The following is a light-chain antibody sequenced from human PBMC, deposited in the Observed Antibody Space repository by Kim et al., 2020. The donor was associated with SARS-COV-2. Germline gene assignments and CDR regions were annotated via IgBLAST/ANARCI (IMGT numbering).Light chain of an antibody. CDR1: SSNIGNYY. V-gene: IGLV1-51*01. CDR2: DDN. Sequence: QSVLTQPPSVSAAPGQKVTISCSGSSSNIGNYYVSWYQHLPGTAPKLLIYDDNQRPLGIPDRFSGSKSGTSATLGVTGVLPGDEADYYCGTWDTSLSVWVLGGGTKLTVL. J-gene: IGLJ3*02. CDR3: GTWDTSLSVWV.